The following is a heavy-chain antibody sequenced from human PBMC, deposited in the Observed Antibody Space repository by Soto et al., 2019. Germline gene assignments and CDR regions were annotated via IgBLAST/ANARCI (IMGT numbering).Heavy chain of an antibody. V-gene: IGHV3-11*01. J-gene: IGHJ6*03. CDR3: ARVGDGYSGYDLSYYYYMDV. CDR1: GFTFSDYY. D-gene: IGHD5-12*01. Sequence: PGGSLRLSCAASGFTFSDYYMSWIRQAPGKGLEWVSYISSSGSTIYYADSVKGRFTISRDNAKNSLYLQMNSLRAEDTAVYYCARVGDGYSGYDLSYYYYMDVWGKGTTVTVSS. CDR2: ISSSGSTI.